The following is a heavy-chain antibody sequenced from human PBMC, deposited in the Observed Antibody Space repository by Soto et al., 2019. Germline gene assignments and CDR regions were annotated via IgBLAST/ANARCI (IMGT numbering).Heavy chain of an antibody. CDR1: GYTFTSYG. CDR3: ARDPLFIAVAGTKDY. D-gene: IGHD6-19*01. V-gene: IGHV1-18*01. J-gene: IGHJ4*02. Sequence: QVQLVQSGAEVKKPGASVKVSCKASGYTFTSYGISWVRQAPGQGLEWMGWISAYNGNTNYAQKLQGRVTMTTDTSTSTAYRELRSLRSDDTAVYYCARDPLFIAVAGTKDYWGQGTLVTVSS. CDR2: ISAYNGNT.